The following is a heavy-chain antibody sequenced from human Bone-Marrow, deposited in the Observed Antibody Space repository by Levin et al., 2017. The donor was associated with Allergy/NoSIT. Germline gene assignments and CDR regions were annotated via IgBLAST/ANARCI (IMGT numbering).Heavy chain of an antibody. CDR3: ARDILYYSFYMDV. CDR1: GFTFSIYN. J-gene: IGHJ6*03. V-gene: IGHV3-48*02. CDR2: ISSSSSTI. Sequence: GGSLRLSCAASGFTFSIYNMNWVRQAPGKGLEWVSYISSSSSTIYYTDSVKGRFTISRDNAKNSLYLQMNSLRDEDTAVYYYARDILYYSFYMDVWGKGTTVTVSS. D-gene: IGHD2-15*01.